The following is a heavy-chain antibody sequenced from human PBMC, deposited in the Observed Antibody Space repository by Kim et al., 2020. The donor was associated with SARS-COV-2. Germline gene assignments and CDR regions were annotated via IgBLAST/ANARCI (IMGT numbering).Heavy chain of an antibody. D-gene: IGHD4-4*01. CDR3: AKEMDDYMGFDY. V-gene: IGHV3-30*02. J-gene: IGHJ4*02. Sequence: DTVKGRLTISRDNSQSTLYLKRNSLRAEDTAVYYCAKEMDDYMGFDYWGQGTLVTVSS.